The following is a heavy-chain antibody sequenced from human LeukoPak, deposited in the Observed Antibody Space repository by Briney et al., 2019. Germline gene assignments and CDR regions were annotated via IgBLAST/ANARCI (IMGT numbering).Heavy chain of an antibody. V-gene: IGHV3-23*01. CDR3: AKLQGSYSAY. CDR1: GFTFSSYA. CDR2: IDSSGAVT. J-gene: IGHJ4*02. Sequence: GGSLRLSCAASGFTFSSYAMTWVRQAPGKGLEWVSSIDSSGAVTYYADSVKGRLAVSRDNSKNTLYLQMNSLRAEDTAVYYCAKLQGSYSAYWGQGTLVTVSS. D-gene: IGHD1-26*01.